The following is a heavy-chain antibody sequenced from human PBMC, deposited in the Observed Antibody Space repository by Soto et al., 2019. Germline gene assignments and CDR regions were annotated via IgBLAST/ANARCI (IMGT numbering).Heavy chain of an antibody. CDR3: VRGKEAGVWFDP. CDR2: INSDTGYT. CDR1: GFTFSHHS. J-gene: IGHJ5*02. V-gene: IGHV1-3*04. Sequence: ASVKVSCKASGFTFSHHSIHWVRQAPGQRLEWMGWINSDTGYTKYSQKFQARLTITWDSSAKTAYMELSSLQSEDTAVYYCVRGKEAGVWFDPWGQGTMVTVYS. D-gene: IGHD3-10*01.